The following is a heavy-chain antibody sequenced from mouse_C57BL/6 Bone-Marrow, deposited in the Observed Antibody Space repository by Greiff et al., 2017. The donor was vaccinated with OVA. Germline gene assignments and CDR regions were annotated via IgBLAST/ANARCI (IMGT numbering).Heavy chain of an antibody. CDR2: ISDGGSYT. CDR3: ARDRAITTVEATDFDY. J-gene: IGHJ2*01. Sequence: DVQLVESGGGLVKPGGSLKLSCAASGFTFSSSAMSWVRQTPEKRLEWVATISDGGSYTYYPDNVKGRFTLSRDNAKNNLYLQMSQLKSEDTAMYYGARDRAITTVEATDFDYWGQGTTLTVSA. CDR1: GFTFSSSA. D-gene: IGHD1-1*01. V-gene: IGHV5-4*01.